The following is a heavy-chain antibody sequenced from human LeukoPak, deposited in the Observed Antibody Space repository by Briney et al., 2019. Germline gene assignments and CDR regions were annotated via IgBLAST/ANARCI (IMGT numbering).Heavy chain of an antibody. CDR2: IHTSGTT. J-gene: IGHJ5*02. D-gene: IGHD5-24*01. V-gene: IGHV4-4*07. Sequence: SETLSLTCTVSGGSISSYYRSWIRQPAGKGLEWIGRIHTSGTTYYNPSLKSRVTMSLDTSKNQFSLKLSSVTAADTAVYYCARDSRLQSWFDPWGQGTLVTVSS. CDR1: GGSISSYY. CDR3: ARDSRLQSWFDP.